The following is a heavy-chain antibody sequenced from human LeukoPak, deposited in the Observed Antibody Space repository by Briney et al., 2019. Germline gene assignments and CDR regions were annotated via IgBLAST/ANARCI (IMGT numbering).Heavy chain of an antibody. J-gene: IGHJ4*02. CDR2: IYYSGST. V-gene: IGHV4-39*01. CDR3: ARRSSGEIDY. CDR1: GGSISSSSYY. D-gene: IGHD3-10*01. Sequence: SETLSLTCTVSGGSISSSSYYWGWIRQPPGKGLEWIGSIYYSGSTYYNPSLKSRVTISVDTSKNQFSLKLSSVTAADTAVYYCARRSSGEIDYWGQGTLVTVSS.